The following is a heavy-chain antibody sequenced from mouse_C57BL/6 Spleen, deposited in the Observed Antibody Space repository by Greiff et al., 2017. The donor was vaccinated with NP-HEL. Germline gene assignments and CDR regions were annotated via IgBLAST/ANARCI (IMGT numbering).Heavy chain of an antibody. CDR1: GYSITSDY. D-gene: IGHD1-1*01. J-gene: IGHJ1*03. CDR3: ARSDYGSSPWYFDG. V-gene: IGHV3-8*01. Sequence: EVKVVESGPGLAKPSQTLSLTCSVTGYSITSDYWNWIRKFPGNKLEYMGYISYSGSTYYNPSLKSRISITRDTSKNQYYLQLNSVTTEDTATYYGARSDYGSSPWYFDGWGTGTTVTVSS. CDR2: ISYSGST.